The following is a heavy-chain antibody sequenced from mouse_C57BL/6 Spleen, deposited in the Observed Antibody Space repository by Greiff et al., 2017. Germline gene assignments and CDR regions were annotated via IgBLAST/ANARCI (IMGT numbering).Heavy chain of an antibody. CDR3: ASLYGNFAY. D-gene: IGHD2-1*01. J-gene: IGHJ3*01. CDR1: GYTFTDYY. CDR2: INPNNGGT. V-gene: IGHV1-26*01. Sequence: VQLQQSGPELVKPGASVKISCKASGYTFTDYYMNWVKQSHGKSLEWIGDINPNNGGTSYNQKFKGKATLTVDKSSSTAYMELRSLTSEDSAVYYCASLYGNFAYWGQGTLVTVSA.